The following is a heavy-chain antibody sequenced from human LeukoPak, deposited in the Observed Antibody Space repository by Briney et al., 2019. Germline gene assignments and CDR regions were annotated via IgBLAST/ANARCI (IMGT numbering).Heavy chain of an antibody. Sequence: PSETLSLTCTVSGGSISSSGYYWGWIRQPPGKGLEWIAYISDIGSINYNPSLKSRVTISLDTSKNQFSLKLSSVTAADTAVYYCAGHHPRNTVDFWGQGTLVTVSS. CDR3: AGHHPRNTVDF. CDR1: GGSISSSGYY. J-gene: IGHJ4*02. D-gene: IGHD2/OR15-2a*01. V-gene: IGHV4-61*05. CDR2: ISDIGSI.